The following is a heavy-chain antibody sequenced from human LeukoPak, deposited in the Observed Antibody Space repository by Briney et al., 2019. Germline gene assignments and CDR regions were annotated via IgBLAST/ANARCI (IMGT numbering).Heavy chain of an antibody. Sequence: GGSLRLSCAASGFTFSSYAMSWVRQAPGKGLEWVSAISGSGGSTHYADSVKGRFTISRDNSKNTLYLQMNSLRAEDTAVYYCAKAIRSGYYGYYYYYMDVWGKGTTVTVSS. CDR3: AKAIRSGYYGYYYYYMDV. V-gene: IGHV3-23*01. D-gene: IGHD3-3*01. J-gene: IGHJ6*03. CDR1: GFTFSSYA. CDR2: ISGSGGST.